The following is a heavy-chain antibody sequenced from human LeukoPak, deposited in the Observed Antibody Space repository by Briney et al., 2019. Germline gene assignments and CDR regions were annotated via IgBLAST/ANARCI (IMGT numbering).Heavy chain of an antibody. CDR2: ISHSGSSI. Sequence: EGSLRLSCVASGFTFSNYLMNWVRQAPGKGLEWVSGISHSGSSIYYADSVKGRFTISRDNSKNTLYLQMDRLRVEDTAVYSCAMVLDYWGQGTLVTVSS. D-gene: IGHD6-13*01. J-gene: IGHJ4*02. CDR3: AMVLDY. V-gene: IGHV3-23*01. CDR1: GFTFSNYL.